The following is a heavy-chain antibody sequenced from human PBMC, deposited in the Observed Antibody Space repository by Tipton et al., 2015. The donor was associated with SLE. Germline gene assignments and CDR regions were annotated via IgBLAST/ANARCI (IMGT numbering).Heavy chain of an antibody. V-gene: IGHV3-23*01. Sequence: SLRLSCAASGFTSSSYAMNWVRQAPGKGLEWVSAIRGDGSATFYADSVKGRFTISRDNSKNTLFLQMNSLRPEDTAIYYCARERGSYSGSSFSYYYGMDVWGQGTTVNV. CDR3: ARERGSYSGSSFSYYYGMDV. CDR1: GFTSSSYA. CDR2: IRGDGSAT. D-gene: IGHD1-26*01. J-gene: IGHJ6*02.